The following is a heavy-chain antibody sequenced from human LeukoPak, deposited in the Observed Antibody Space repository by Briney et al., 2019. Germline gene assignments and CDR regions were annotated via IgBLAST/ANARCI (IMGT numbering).Heavy chain of an antibody. D-gene: IGHD6-19*01. J-gene: IGHJ6*03. CDR2: INHSGST. Sequence: SETLSLTCAVYGGSFSGYYWSWIRQPPGKGLEWIGEINHSGSTNYNPSLKSRVTISVDTSKNQFSLKPSSVTAADTAVYYCARRQWLTNYYYYMDVWGKGTTVTVSS. V-gene: IGHV4-34*01. CDR1: GGSFSGYY. CDR3: ARRQWLTNYYYYMDV.